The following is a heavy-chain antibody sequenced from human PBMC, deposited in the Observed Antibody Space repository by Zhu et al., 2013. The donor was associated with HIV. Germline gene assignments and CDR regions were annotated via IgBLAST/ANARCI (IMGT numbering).Heavy chain of an antibody. V-gene: IGHV1-2*04. D-gene: IGHD3-3*01. CDR1: GYTFTGYY. J-gene: IGHJ6*02. CDR2: INLNSGVT. CDR3: ARGPGLVTSTSFFYYGMDV. Sequence: QVQLVQSGAEVRKPGASVKVSCKASGYTFTGYYMHWVRQVPGHGLEWMAWINLNSGVTKSAQNFQGWVTLTRDTSLSTAYLELTRLRSDDTAMYYCARGPGLVTSTSFFYYGMDVWGQGTAVTVS.